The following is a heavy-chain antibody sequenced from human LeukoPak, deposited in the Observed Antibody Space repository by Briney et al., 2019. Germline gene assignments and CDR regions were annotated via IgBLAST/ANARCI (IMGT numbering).Heavy chain of an antibody. CDR1: GFTFSTYG. D-gene: IGHD3-10*01. CDR3: AKDLFWFGEYLAY. V-gene: IGHV3-30*18. CDR2: ISNDGSNK. J-gene: IGHJ4*02. Sequence: GRSLRLSCAASGFTFSTYGMHWVRQVPGQGLEWVAVISNDGSNKYYVDSVKGRFTISRDNSKNTLSLQMNSLRAEDTAVYYCAKDLFWFGEYLAYWGQGTLVTVSS.